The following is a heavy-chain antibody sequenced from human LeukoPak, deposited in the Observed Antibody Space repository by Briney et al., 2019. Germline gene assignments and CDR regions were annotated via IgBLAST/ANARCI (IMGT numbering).Heavy chain of an antibody. J-gene: IGHJ4*02. D-gene: IGHD6-13*01. Sequence: GGSLRLSCTASGFTISTYWMSWVRQAPGKGLEWVANINQGGSKKYYVDSVKGRFTISRDNVKNSVYLQMNSLRAEDTAVYSCARAVAAADSYWGRGTLVTVSS. CDR2: INQGGSKK. CDR1: GFTISTYW. V-gene: IGHV3-7*04. CDR3: ARAVAAADSY.